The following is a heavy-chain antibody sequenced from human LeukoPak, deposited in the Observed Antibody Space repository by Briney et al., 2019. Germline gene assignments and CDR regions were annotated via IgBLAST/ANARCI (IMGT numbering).Heavy chain of an antibody. Sequence: GGSLRLSCAASGFTFSNNYMSWVRQAPGKGLEWVSVIYDGGSTYYADSVKGRFTISRDSSKSKLYLQMNSLRAEDTAVYYCARVGSYYDVWSGAFDSWGQGTLVTVSS. CDR3: ARVGSYYDVWSGAFDS. J-gene: IGHJ4*02. CDR2: IYDGGST. CDR1: GFTFSNNY. D-gene: IGHD3-3*01. V-gene: IGHV3-53*05.